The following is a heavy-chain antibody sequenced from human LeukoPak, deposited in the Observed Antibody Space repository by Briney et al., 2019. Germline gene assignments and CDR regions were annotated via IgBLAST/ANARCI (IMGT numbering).Heavy chain of an antibody. CDR1: GFTFSSYA. CDR2: ISVIVGST. D-gene: IGHD3-10*01. V-gene: IGHV3-23*01. Sequence: GGSLRLSCAASGFTFSSYAMSWVRQALGEGLEYFSAISVIVGSTYYADSVKGLFTISRDNSKNTLYLQMNRLRAEDTAVYSCANLSANLYYYGSGSTADYWGQGTLVTVSS. J-gene: IGHJ4*02. CDR3: ANLSANLYYYGSGSTADY.